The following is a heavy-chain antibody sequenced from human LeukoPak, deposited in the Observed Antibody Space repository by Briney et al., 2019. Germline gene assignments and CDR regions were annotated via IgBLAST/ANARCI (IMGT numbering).Heavy chain of an antibody. J-gene: IGHJ3*02. Sequence: ETLSLTCTVSGGSISSYYWSWVRQAPGKGLEWVSIIYNDGSTYYADSMKGRFTISRDNSKNTLYLQVNSLRAEDTAMYYCARNILFAFDIWGQGTMVTVSS. CDR2: IYNDGST. V-gene: IGHV3-53*01. CDR1: GGSISSYY. CDR3: ARNILFAFDI.